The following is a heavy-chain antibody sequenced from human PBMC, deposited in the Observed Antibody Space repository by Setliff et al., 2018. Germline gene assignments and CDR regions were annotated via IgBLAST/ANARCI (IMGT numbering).Heavy chain of an antibody. CDR3: ARDRYYGSGSYYNYFDK. J-gene: IGHJ4*02. CDR2: IYTTGRT. V-gene: IGHV4-61*09. CDR1: GDSISSGNFY. Sequence: SETLSLTCSVSGDSISSGNFYWTWTRQPAGKGLEWIGHIYTTGRTDYNPSLKSRVTISLDTPKNQFSLKLTSVTAADTAVYYCARDRYYGSGSYYNYFDKWGQGSLVTVSS. D-gene: IGHD3-10*01.